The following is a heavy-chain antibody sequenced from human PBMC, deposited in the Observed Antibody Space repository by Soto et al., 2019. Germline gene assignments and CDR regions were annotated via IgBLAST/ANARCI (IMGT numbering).Heavy chain of an antibody. V-gene: IGHV3-23*01. CDR3: AKDPLNAPSYGDYGYYFDY. CDR1: GFTFSSYA. CDR2: ISGSGGST. Sequence: GGSLRLSCAASGFTFSSYAMSWVRQAPGKGLEWVSAISGSGGSTYYADSVKGRFTISRDNSKNTLYLQMNSLRAEDTAVYYCAKDPLNAPSYGDYGYYFDYWGQGTLVTVSS. J-gene: IGHJ4*02. D-gene: IGHD4-17*01.